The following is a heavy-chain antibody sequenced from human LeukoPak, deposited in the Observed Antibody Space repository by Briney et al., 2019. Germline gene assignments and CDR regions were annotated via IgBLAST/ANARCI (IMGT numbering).Heavy chain of an antibody. J-gene: IGHJ4*02. D-gene: IGHD5-12*01. Sequence: PSETLSLTCAVYGGSLNGHYWSWIRQPPGMGLEWIGEGSDSGGTKFNPSLKSRVTISADTSKNQFSLKLSSVTAADTAVYYCAKALRKGYSGYDSFDYWGQGTLVTVSS. CDR2: GSDSGGT. V-gene: IGHV4-34*01. CDR3: AKALRKGYSGYDSFDY. CDR1: GGSLNGHY.